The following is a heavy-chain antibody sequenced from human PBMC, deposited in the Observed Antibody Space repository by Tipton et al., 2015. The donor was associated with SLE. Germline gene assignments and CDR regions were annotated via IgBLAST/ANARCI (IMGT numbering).Heavy chain of an antibody. Sequence: TLSLTCTVSGGSISSYYWSWIRQPPGKGLEWIGYIYYSGSTNYNPSLKSRVTISVDTSKNQFSLKLSSVTAADTAVYYCATSVPSVVPAAILSYWGQGTLVTVSS. CDR2: IYYSGST. V-gene: IGHV4-59*01. CDR3: ATSVPSVVPAAILSY. D-gene: IGHD2-2*02. CDR1: GGSISSYY. J-gene: IGHJ4*02.